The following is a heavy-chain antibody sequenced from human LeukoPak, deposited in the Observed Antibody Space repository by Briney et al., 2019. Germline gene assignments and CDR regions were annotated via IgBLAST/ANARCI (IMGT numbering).Heavy chain of an antibody. D-gene: IGHD5-18*01. CDR2: IKKDGSEK. CDR1: GFTFSSYW. V-gene: IGHV3-7*01. Sequence: GGSLRLSCAASGFTFSSYWMSWVRQAPGKGLEWVANIKKDGSEKYYVDSVKGRFTVSRDNAKTSLYLQMNSLRAEDTAVYYCARDLSGVTGYTYGRGIDYWGQGTLVTVSS. J-gene: IGHJ4*02. CDR3: ARDLSGVTGYTYGRGIDY.